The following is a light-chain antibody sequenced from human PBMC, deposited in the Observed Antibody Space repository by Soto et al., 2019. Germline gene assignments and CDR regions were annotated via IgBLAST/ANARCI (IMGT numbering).Light chain of an antibody. Sequence: QAVVTQPPSVSAAPGQKVTISCSGSSSNMGNNYVSWYQQLPGTAPKLLIYDNNKRPSGIPDRFSGSKSGTSATLGITGLQTGDEADYYCGTWDSSLSVWVFGGGTKLTVL. CDR1: SSNMGNNY. V-gene: IGLV1-51*01. J-gene: IGLJ3*02. CDR2: DNN. CDR3: GTWDSSLSVWV.